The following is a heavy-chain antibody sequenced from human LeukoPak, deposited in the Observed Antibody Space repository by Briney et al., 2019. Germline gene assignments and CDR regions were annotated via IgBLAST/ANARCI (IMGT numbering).Heavy chain of an antibody. CDR2: ISSSSSYI. D-gene: IGHD2-2*01. V-gene: IGHV3-21*01. CDR1: GFTFISYS. Sequence: GGSPTLSCPASGFTFISYSMNWVRQPPWKGLEWVSSISSSSSYIYYADSVKGRFTISRDNAKNSLYLQMNSLRAEDTAVYYCARDMVDIVVVPLYGMDVWGQGTTVTVSS. CDR3: ARDMVDIVVVPLYGMDV. J-gene: IGHJ6*02.